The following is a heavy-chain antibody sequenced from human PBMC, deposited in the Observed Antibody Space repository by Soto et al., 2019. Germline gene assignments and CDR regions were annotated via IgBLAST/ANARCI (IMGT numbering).Heavy chain of an antibody. Sequence: GGSLRLSCAAPGFTFSSYAMSWVRQAPGKGLEWVSVISGSGGSTYYADSVKGRFTISRDNPKNTLYLQMTSLRAEDTAKYYCARDLGISGTTSLPDVWGQGTTVTVSS. J-gene: IGHJ6*02. CDR3: ARDLGISGTTSLPDV. CDR2: ISGSGGST. CDR1: GFTFSSYA. D-gene: IGHD1-20*01. V-gene: IGHV3-23*01.